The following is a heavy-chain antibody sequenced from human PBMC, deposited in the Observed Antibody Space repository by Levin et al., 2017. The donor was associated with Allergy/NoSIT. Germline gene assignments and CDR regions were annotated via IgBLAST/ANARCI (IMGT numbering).Heavy chain of an antibody. CDR1: GGSINSGGYY. CDR2: IYYSGST. D-gene: IGHD4-17*01. Sequence: PSETLSLTCTVSGGSINSGGYYWSWIRQHPGKGLEWIGYIYYSGSTYYNPSLKSRVTISVDTSKNQFSLKLSSVTAADTAVYYCAREARYGDYYYFDYWGQGTLVTVSS. V-gene: IGHV4-31*03. CDR3: AREARYGDYYYFDY. J-gene: IGHJ4*02.